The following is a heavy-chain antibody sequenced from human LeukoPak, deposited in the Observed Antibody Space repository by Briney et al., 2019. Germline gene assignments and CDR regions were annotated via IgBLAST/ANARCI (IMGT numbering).Heavy chain of an antibody. CDR1: GFTFSTNV. CDR3: AKRQAMGELDF. D-gene: IGHD5-18*01. Sequence: PGGSLRLSCAASGFTFSTNVMSWVRQAPGKGLEWVSAISGSGSSTYYADSVKGRFTISRDNSKNTLYLQMDSLRAEDTAVYYCAKRQAMGELDFWGQGTLVTVSS. J-gene: IGHJ4*02. CDR2: ISGSGSST. V-gene: IGHV3-23*01.